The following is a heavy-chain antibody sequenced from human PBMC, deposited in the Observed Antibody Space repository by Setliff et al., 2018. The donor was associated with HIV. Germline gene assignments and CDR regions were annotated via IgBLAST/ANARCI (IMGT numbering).Heavy chain of an antibody. D-gene: IGHD2-15*01. J-gene: IGHJ4*02. CDR2: FDPEDGET. V-gene: IGHV1-24*01. Sequence: ASVKVSCKVSGNTLRELSMHWVRQAPGEGLEWMGGFDPEDGETIYAQKFQGRVTMTRDTSTSTVYMELSSLTSEDTAVYFCAREYPRVAGPTPYYFDYWGQGTLVTVSS. CDR1: GNTLRELS. CDR3: AREYPRVAGPTPYYFDY.